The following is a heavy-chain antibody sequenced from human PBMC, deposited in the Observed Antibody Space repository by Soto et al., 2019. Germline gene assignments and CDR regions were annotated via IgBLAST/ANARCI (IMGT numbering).Heavy chain of an antibody. D-gene: IGHD2-2*01. V-gene: IGHV4-39*01. CDR3: ARLTVVPAAMSFVGFDY. Sequence: SETLSLTCTVSGGSISSSSYYWGWIRQPPGKGLEWIGSIYYSGSTYYNPSLKSRVTISVDTSKNQFSLKLSSVTAADTAVYYCARLTVVPAAMSFVGFDYWGQGTLVTVSS. CDR2: IYYSGST. CDR1: GGSISSSSYY. J-gene: IGHJ4*02.